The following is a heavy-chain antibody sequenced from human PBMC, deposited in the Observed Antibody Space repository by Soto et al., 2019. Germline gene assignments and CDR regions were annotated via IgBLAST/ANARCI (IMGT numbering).Heavy chain of an antibody. J-gene: IGHJ3*02. Sequence: SETLSLTCTVFGGSISSYYWSWIRQPPGKGLEWIGYIYYSGSTNYNPSLKSRVTISVDTSKNQFSLKLSSVTAADTAVYYCARHPGRYYGSGIEYAFDIWGQGTMVTVSS. V-gene: IGHV4-59*08. D-gene: IGHD3-10*01. CDR2: IYYSGST. CDR1: GGSISSYY. CDR3: ARHPGRYYGSGIEYAFDI.